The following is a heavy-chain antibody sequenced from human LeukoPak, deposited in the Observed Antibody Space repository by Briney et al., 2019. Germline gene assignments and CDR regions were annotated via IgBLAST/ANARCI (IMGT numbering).Heavy chain of an antibody. CDR2: ISSSSSYI. D-gene: IGHD6-19*01. V-gene: IGHV3-21*01. J-gene: IGHJ4*02. Sequence: GGSLRLSCAASGFTFSSYSMNWVRQAPGKGLEWVSSISSSSSYIYYADSVKGRFTISRDNAKNSLYLQMNSLRAEDTAVYYCAREGGLVGFLDYWGQGTLVTVSS. CDR3: AREGGLVGFLDY. CDR1: GFTFSSYS.